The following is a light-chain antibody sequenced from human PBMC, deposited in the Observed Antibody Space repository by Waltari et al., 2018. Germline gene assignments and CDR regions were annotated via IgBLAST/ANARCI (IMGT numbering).Light chain of an antibody. V-gene: IGLV4-69*01. CDR1: SGHSSTV. J-gene: IGLJ3*02. Sequence: QLVLTQSPSASASLGASVKLTCTLSSGHSSTVIAWLQQQPEKGPRSLMKVNRDGSHSKGDKIPDRVSGSSSGAEHFLTTSSLQSEDEADYYCQTGGHGTWVFGGGTKLTVL. CDR2: VNRDGSH. CDR3: QTGGHGTWV.